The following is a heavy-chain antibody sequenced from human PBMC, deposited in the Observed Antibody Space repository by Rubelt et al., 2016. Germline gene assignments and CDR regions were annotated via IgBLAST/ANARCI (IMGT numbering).Heavy chain of an antibody. V-gene: IGHV1-2*06. CDR2: ISSSSGVT. CDR3: AAWDGDYGNEY. Sequence: QVQLVQSGAEVKKPGASVKVSCKASGYTFTGYYIHWVRQAPGQGLEWMGRISSSSGVTNYAQKFQGRVTMTWDTSRRTADMELNRLTSDDTAVYYWAAWDGDYGNEYWGQGTQVTVSS. D-gene: IGHD4-17*01. J-gene: IGHJ4*02. CDR1: GYTFTGYY.